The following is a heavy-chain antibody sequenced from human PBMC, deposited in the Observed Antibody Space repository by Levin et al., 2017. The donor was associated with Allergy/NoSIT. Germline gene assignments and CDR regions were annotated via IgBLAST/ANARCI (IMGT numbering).Heavy chain of an antibody. CDR3: AGEYSSSSAY. CDR2: IYYTGTT. CDR1: GGSISSSSHH. Sequence: KTSETLSLTCTVSGGSISSSSHHWGWVRQPPGKGLEWIGSIYYTGTTYYRPSLRGRVAISVDTSKNQFSLRLTSVTAADTAMYYCAGEYSSSSAYWGQGTLVTVSS. D-gene: IGHD6-6*01. V-gene: IGHV4-39*07. J-gene: IGHJ4*02.